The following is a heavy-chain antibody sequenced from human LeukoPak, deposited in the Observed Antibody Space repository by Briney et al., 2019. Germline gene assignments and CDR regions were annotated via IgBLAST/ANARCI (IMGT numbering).Heavy chain of an antibody. CDR2: ISGSGTST. J-gene: IGHJ4*02. CDR1: GFTFSSYA. V-gene: IGHV3-23*01. D-gene: IGHD3-10*01. Sequence: GGSLRLSCAASGFTFSSYAMSWVRQAPGKGLEWVSAISGSGTSTYYADSVKGRFTISRDNSKNTLYLQMNSLRAEDTAVYYCAKRGYYYGSGNYPYFDYWGQGALVTVSS. CDR3: AKRGYYYGSGNYPYFDY.